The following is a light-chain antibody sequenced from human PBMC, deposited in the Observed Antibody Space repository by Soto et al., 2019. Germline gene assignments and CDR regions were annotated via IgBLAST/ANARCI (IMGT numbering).Light chain of an antibody. CDR1: QSVSSSY. J-gene: IGKJ1*01. Sequence: EIVLTQSPGTLSLSPGERATLSCRASQSVSSSYLAWYQQKPGQAPRLLIYGASNRATGIPDRFSGSGSGTDFTLTVSRLDHEDFAVYYCQQYGSSSWTFGQGTKVDIK. CDR3: QQYGSSSWT. CDR2: GAS. V-gene: IGKV3-20*01.